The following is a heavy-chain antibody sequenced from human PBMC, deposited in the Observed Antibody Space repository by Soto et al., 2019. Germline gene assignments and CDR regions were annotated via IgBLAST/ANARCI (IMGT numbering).Heavy chain of an antibody. Sequence: QVQLVESGGGVVQPGRSLRLSCAASGFTFSSYAMHWVRQAPGKGLEWVAVISYDGSNKYYADSVKGRFTISRDNSKNTLYLQMNSLRAEDTAVYNCARDRAKYNWNLRYYFDYWGQGTLVTVSS. V-gene: IGHV3-30-3*01. J-gene: IGHJ4*02. D-gene: IGHD1-20*01. CDR1: GFTFSSYA. CDR2: ISYDGSNK. CDR3: ARDRAKYNWNLRYYFDY.